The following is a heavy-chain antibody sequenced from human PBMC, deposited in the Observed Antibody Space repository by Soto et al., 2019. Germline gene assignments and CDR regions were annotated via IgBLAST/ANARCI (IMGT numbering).Heavy chain of an antibody. D-gene: IGHD6-6*01. CDR1: GFTFSSYS. V-gene: IGHV3-48*01. Sequence: GGSLRLSCAASGFTFSSYSMNWVRQAPGKGLEWVSYISSSSSTIYYPDSVKGRFTISRDNAKNSLYLQMNSLRAEDTAVYYCARDMEYSSSFITIYWGQGTLVTVSS. CDR3: ARDMEYSSSFITIY. CDR2: ISSSSSTI. J-gene: IGHJ4*02.